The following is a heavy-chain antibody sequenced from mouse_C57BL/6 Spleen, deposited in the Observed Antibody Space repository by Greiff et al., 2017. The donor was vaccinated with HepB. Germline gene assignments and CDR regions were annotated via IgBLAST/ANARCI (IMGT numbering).Heavy chain of an antibody. Sequence: VQLQQSGAELVRPGASVKLSCTASGFNIKDDYMHWVKQRPEQGLEWIGWIDPENGDTEYASKFQGKATITADTSSNTAYLQLSSLTSDDTAVYYCTTSRYGSWGQGTLVTVSA. CDR1: GFNIKDDY. V-gene: IGHV14-4*01. J-gene: IGHJ3*02. CDR2: IDPENGDT. CDR3: TTSRYGS.